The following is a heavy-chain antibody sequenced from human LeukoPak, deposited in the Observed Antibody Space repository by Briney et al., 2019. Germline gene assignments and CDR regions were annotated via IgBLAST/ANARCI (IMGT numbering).Heavy chain of an antibody. Sequence: GGSLRLSCAASGFTFSSYSMNWVRQAPGKGLEWVSSISSSSSYIYYADSVKGRFTISRDNAKNSLYLQMNSLRAEDTAVYYCAKGGNYALTDIDYWGQGTLVTVSS. CDR1: GFTFSSYS. CDR2: ISSSSSYI. CDR3: AKGGNYALTDIDY. D-gene: IGHD2-2*01. J-gene: IGHJ4*02. V-gene: IGHV3-21*01.